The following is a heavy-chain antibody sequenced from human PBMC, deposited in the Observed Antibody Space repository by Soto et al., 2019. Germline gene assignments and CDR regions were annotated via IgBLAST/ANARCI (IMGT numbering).Heavy chain of an antibody. J-gene: IGHJ3*02. CDR3: AKDLVMITFGGVIVHGGAFDI. D-gene: IGHD3-16*02. Sequence: GGSLRLSCAASGVTFSSYAMSWVRQAPGKGLEWVSAISGSGGSTYYADSVKGRFTISRDNSKNTLYLQMNSLRAEDTAVYYCAKDLVMITFGGVIVHGGAFDIWGQGTMVTVSS. CDR1: GVTFSSYA. CDR2: ISGSGGST. V-gene: IGHV3-23*01.